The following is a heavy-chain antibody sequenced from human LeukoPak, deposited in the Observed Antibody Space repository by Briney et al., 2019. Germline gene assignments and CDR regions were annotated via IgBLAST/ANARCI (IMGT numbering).Heavy chain of an antibody. CDR1: GFTFSGSA. D-gene: IGHD3-22*01. CDR2: IRSKANSYAT. Sequence: GGSLRLSCAAPGFTFSGSAMHWVRQASGKGLEWVGRIRSKANSYATAYAASVKGRFTISRDDSKNTAYLQMNSLKTEDTAVYYCTRLVGDSSGYYGDYWGQGTLVTVSS. CDR3: TRLVGDSSGYYGDY. V-gene: IGHV3-73*01. J-gene: IGHJ4*02.